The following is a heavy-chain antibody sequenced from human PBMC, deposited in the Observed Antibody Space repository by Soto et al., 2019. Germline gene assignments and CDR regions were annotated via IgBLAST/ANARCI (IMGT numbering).Heavy chain of an antibody. CDR3: SRGDATKIVVTTYYGMDV. CDR2: IIPVFGTA. CDR1: GGTLRNYG. D-gene: IGHD4-17*01. V-gene: IGHV1-69*12. Sequence: QVQLVQSGAEVKKPGSSVRVSCKASGGTLRNYGISWVRQAPGQGLEWMGGIIPVFGTANYAQKIQVRVTITADESTSTVYMDVTSLRSEDTAVYYCSRGDATKIVVTTYYGMDVCGQGTTVTVSS. J-gene: IGHJ6*02.